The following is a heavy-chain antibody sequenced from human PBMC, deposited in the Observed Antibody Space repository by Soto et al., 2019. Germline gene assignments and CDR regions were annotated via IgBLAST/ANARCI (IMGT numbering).Heavy chain of an antibody. CDR2: IYSSGST. CDR3: ASQLARWGPYGIDV. Sequence: SETLSLTCTVSGGSVRSYWWSWIRQPAGKGLEWIGRIYSSGSTDYNPFLKSRVTMSLDTSKNQVSLKLSSVTAADTAVYYCASQLARWGPYGIDVSGQGTTVTVSS. D-gene: IGHD1-1*01. J-gene: IGHJ6*02. V-gene: IGHV4-4*07. CDR1: GGSVRSYW.